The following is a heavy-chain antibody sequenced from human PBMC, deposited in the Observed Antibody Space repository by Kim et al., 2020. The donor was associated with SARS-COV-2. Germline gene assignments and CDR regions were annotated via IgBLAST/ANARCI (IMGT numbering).Heavy chain of an antibody. CDR2: ITHSGST. CDR3: TRGRVGVVPAPVLGLGPYYDYFTLDV. J-gene: IGHJ6*02. Sequence: SETLSLTCAVYGGSFSGHSWTWIRQPPGKGLEWIGEITHSGSTKYNPSLKSRLTISIDMSKNQFSLKLTSVTAADTGLYYCTRGRVGVVPAPVLGLGPYYDYFTLDVWGHGPTVIVSS. D-gene: IGHD2-2*02. CDR1: GGSFSGHS. V-gene: IGHV4-34*01.